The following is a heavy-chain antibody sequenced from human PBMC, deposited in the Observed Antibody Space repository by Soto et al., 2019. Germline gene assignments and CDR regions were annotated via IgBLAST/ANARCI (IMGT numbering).Heavy chain of an antibody. CDR1: GYGFAGSW. V-gene: IGHV5-51*01. J-gene: IGHJ4*02. Sequence: GESLKISCKATGYGFAGSWIGWVRQMPGKGLEWMGIIYPGDFDTRYSPSFRGQVTISVDKTVTTAYLQWSSLTASDTATYYCARATNGISHPYHFDFWGQGTPVTVYS. D-gene: IGHD1-1*01. CDR3: ARATNGISHPYHFDF. CDR2: IYPGDFDT.